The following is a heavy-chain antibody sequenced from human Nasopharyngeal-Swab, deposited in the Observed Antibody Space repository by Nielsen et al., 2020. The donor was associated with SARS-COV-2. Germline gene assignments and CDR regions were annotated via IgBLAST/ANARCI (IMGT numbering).Heavy chain of an antibody. CDR3: APDPNWGLGY. CDR2: ITVSGDAT. J-gene: IGHJ4*02. D-gene: IGHD7-27*01. V-gene: IGHV3-23*01. CDR1: GFTFNSYV. Sequence: GGPLRLSCAASGFTFNSYVMIWVRQAPGEGLEWVSYITVSGDATNYAESVKGRFTISRDNSKNLLYLQMNSLRVEDTATYYCAPDPNWGLGYWGRGTLVTVSS.